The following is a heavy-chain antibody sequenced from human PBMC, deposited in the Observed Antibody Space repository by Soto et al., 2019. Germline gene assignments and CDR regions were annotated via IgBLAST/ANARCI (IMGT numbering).Heavy chain of an antibody. Sequence: QVQLVESGGGVVQPGRSLRLSCAASGFTFSSYAMHWVRQAPGKGLEWVAVISYDGSNKYYADSVKGRFTISRDNSKNTVYLQMNSVRDEDTAVYYCARSPANVLLWFGESDYWGQGTLVTVSS. D-gene: IGHD3-10*01. CDR3: ARSPANVLLWFGESDY. CDR1: GFTFSSYA. V-gene: IGHV3-30*04. CDR2: ISYDGSNK. J-gene: IGHJ4*02.